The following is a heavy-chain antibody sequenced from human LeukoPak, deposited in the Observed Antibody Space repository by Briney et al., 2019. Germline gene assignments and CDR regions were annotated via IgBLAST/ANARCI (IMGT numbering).Heavy chain of an antibody. Sequence: SETLSLTCTVSGGSISSYYWSWIRQPPGKGPEWIGYIYYSGSTNYNPSLKSRVTISVDTSKNQFSLKLSSVTAADTAVYYCARGLSSWFSNWFDPWGQGTLVTVSS. CDR2: IYYSGST. CDR3: ARGLSSWFSNWFDP. CDR1: GGSISSYY. V-gene: IGHV4-59*01. J-gene: IGHJ5*02. D-gene: IGHD6-13*01.